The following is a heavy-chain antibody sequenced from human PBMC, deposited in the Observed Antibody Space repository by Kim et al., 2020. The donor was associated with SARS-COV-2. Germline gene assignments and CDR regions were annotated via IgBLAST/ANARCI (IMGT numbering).Heavy chain of an antibody. J-gene: IGHJ4*02. D-gene: IGHD2-2*02. Sequence: SETLSLTCTVSGGSISSYYWSWIRQPPGKGPEWIGYIFYTGSTTYNPSLKSRVTISVDASKNQFSLKLSSLTAADTAVYYCARGSSGYRATLDYWGQGTLVTVS. CDR2: IFYTGST. V-gene: IGHV4-59*01. CDR1: GGSISSYY. CDR3: ARGSSGYRATLDY.